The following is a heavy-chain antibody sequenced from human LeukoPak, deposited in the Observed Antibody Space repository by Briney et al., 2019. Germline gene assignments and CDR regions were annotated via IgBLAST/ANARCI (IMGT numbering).Heavy chain of an antibody. V-gene: IGHV3-7*01. CDR3: ARGGGGETTNGGYYFNY. CDR2: IKQDGSRK. CDR1: GVTFSSSW. Sequence: GGSLRLSCAASGVTFSSSWMSWVRQAPGKGLEWVANIKQDGSRKLYVDSVQGRFTISRDNAKNSLYLQMNSLRAEDTAVYYCARGGGGETTNGGYYFNYWGQGTLVTVSS. D-gene: IGHD2-8*01. J-gene: IGHJ4*02.